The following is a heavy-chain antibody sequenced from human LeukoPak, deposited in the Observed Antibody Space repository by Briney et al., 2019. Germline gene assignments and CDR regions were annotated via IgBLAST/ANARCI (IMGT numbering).Heavy chain of an antibody. J-gene: IGHJ3*02. Sequence: GGSLRLSCAASGFTFSDYYMSWIRQAPGKGLEWLSYISSSSKTIYFTDSVKGRFTISRDNAKNSLYLQMNSLRVEDTAVYYCARSSSSWYTGYAFDIWGQGTMVTVSS. CDR3: ARSSSSWYTGYAFDI. CDR2: ISSSSKTI. CDR1: GFTFSDYY. D-gene: IGHD6-13*01. V-gene: IGHV3-11*04.